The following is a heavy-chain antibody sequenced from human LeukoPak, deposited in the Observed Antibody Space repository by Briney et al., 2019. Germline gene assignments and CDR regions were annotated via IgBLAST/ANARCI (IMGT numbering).Heavy chain of an antibody. V-gene: IGHV4-39*07. CDR2: INHSGST. CDR3: ARGITMIAVSRAAFDI. CDR1: GGSISSSSYY. D-gene: IGHD3-22*01. J-gene: IGHJ3*02. Sequence: SETLSLTCTVSGGSISSSSYYWSWIRQPPGKGLEWIGEINHSGSTNYNPSLKSRVTISVDTSKNQFSLKLSSVTAADTAVYYCARGITMIAVSRAAFDIWGQGTMVTVSS.